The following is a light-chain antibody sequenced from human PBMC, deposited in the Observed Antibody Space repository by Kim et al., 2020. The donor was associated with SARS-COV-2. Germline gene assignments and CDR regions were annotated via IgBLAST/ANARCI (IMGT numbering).Light chain of an antibody. J-gene: IGLJ3*02. CDR2: EVS. Sequence: QSALTQPASVSGSSGQSITISCTGTSSDIGNYNYVSWYQHHPGKAPKLMIYEVSNRPSGVSNRFSGSKSGNTASLTISGLQAEDEGDYYCSSYTLSGTWVFGGGTQLTVL. CDR3: SSYTLSGTWV. V-gene: IGLV2-14*01. CDR1: SSDIGNYNY.